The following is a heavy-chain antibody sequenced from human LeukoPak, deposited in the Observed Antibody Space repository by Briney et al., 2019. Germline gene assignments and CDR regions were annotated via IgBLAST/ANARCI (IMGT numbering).Heavy chain of an antibody. J-gene: IGHJ3*01. D-gene: IGHD1-14*01. CDR2: ISSSSSYI. V-gene: IGHV3-21*01. CDR1: GFTFSSYS. CDR3: VVVVEPPDSDGFDV. Sequence: GGSLRLSCAASGFTFSSYSMNWVRQAPGKGLEWVSSISSSSSYIYYADSVKGRFTISRDNARNTLSLQMNSLTIEDTAVYYCVVVVEPPDSDGFDVWGQGTMITVSS.